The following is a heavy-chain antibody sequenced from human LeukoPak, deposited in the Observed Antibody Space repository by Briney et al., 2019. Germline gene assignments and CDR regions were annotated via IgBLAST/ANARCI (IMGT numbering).Heavy chain of an antibody. V-gene: IGHV3-23*01. Sequence: GGSLRLSCAASGFTFSSYAMTWVRQALGKGLEWVSTISGSGGSTYYADSVKGRFTISRDNSKNTLYLQMNSLRAEDTAVYYCAKTPYYDILTGYSAYYFDYWGQGTLVTVSS. CDR2: ISGSGGST. J-gene: IGHJ4*02. CDR1: GFTFSSYA. D-gene: IGHD3-9*01. CDR3: AKTPYYDILTGYSAYYFDY.